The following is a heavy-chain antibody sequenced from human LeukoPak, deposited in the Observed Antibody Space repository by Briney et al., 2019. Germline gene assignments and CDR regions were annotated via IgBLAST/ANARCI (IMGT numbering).Heavy chain of an antibody. CDR3: ARGYDSSGYYLYFDY. V-gene: IGHV3-20*04. Sequence: GGSLRLSCAGSGFIFNDYTMHWVRQAPGKGLEWVSGINNNGGSTYYADSVKGRFTISRDNAKNSLYLQMNSLRAEDTAVYYCARGYDSSGYYLYFDYWGQGTLVTVSS. CDR2: INNNGGST. D-gene: IGHD3-22*01. J-gene: IGHJ4*02. CDR1: GFIFNDYT.